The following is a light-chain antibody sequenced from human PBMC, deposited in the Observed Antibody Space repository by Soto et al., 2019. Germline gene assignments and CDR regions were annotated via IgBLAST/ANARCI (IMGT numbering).Light chain of an antibody. Sequence: QLVLTQPASVSGSPGQSITISCTGSSSDTGAYNYVSWFQQYPGKAPKLIISEVSNRPSGVSNRFSGSKSGTAASLTISGLQTEDEADYFCFSFTTDWTHVFGTGTKLTVL. CDR2: EVS. CDR3: FSFTTDWTHV. CDR1: SSDTGAYNY. J-gene: IGLJ1*01. V-gene: IGLV2-14*01.